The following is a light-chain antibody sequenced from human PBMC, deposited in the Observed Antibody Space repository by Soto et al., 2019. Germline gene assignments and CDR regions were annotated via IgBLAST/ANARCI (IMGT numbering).Light chain of an antibody. J-gene: IGLJ2*01. CDR1: SSNIGSNY. CDR3: AAWDDSLHVV. V-gene: IGLV1-47*01. Sequence: QSVLTQPPSASGTPGQRVTISCSGSSSNIGSNYVYWYQQLPGTAPKLLIYRNNQRPSGVPDRFSGSKSGTSASLAISGLQSEDETDYYCAAWDDSLHVVFGGGTKLTVL. CDR2: RNN.